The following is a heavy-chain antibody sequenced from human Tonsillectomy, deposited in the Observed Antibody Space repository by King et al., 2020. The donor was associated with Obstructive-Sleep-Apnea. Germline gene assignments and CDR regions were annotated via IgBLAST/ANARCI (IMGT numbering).Heavy chain of an antibody. CDR2: ISGSGGST. J-gene: IGHJ4*02. V-gene: IGHV3-23*04. CDR3: AKMTVDCSGGSCYPTDY. Sequence: VQLVESGGGLVQPGGSLRLSCAASGFTFSSYAMSWVRQAPGKGLEWVSGISGSGGSTYYADSVKGRFTISRDNSKNTLYLQMNSLRAEETAVYYCAKMTVDCSGGSCYPTDYWGQGTLVTVSS. D-gene: IGHD2-15*01. CDR1: GFTFSSYA.